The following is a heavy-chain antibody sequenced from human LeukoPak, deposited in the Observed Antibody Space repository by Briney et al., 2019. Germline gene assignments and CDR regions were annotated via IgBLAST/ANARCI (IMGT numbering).Heavy chain of an antibody. CDR3: ARDRGYSPFDY. D-gene: IGHD6-25*01. V-gene: IGHV4-34*01. CDR1: GGSFSGYY. Sequence: SETLPLTCAVYGGSFSGYYWSWIRQPPGKGLEWIGEINHSGSTNYNPSLKSRVTISVDTSKNQFSLKLSSVTAADTAVYYCARDRGYSPFDYWGQGTLVTVSS. CDR2: INHSGST. J-gene: IGHJ4*02.